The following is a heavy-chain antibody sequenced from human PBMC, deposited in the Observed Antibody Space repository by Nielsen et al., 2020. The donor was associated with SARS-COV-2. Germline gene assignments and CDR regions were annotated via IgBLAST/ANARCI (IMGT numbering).Heavy chain of an antibody. D-gene: IGHD6-6*01. Sequence: LKISCAASGFTFSSYGMHWVRQAPGKGLEWVAVISYDGSNKYYADSVKGRFTISRDNSKNTLYLQMNSLRAEDTAVYYCAKDLEYGSSKGKASYGMDVWGQGTTVTVSS. CDR2: ISYDGSNK. CDR1: GFTFSSYG. V-gene: IGHV3-30*18. CDR3: AKDLEYGSSKGKASYGMDV. J-gene: IGHJ6*02.